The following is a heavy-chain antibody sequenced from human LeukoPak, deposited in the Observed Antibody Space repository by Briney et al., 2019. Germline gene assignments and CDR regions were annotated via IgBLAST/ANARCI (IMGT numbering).Heavy chain of an antibody. CDR1: GGSFTSYY. CDR3: ARDSSAGRGYYGY. V-gene: IGHV4-4*07. Sequence: SETLSLTCTVSGGSFTSYYWSWIRQPAGKGLEWIGRIYTSGSTNYNPSIKSRVTMSVDTSKNQFSLKLSSVTAADTVVYYCARDSSAGRGYYGYWGQGTLVTVSS. J-gene: IGHJ4*02. D-gene: IGHD3-22*01. CDR2: IYTSGST.